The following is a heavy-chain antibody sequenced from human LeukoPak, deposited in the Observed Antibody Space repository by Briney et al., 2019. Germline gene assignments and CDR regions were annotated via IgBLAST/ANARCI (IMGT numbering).Heavy chain of an antibody. V-gene: IGHV1-69*04. CDR1: GSTFSSYA. J-gene: IGHJ4*02. Sequence: ASVKVSCKASGSTFSSYAISWVQQAPGQGLEWMGRIIPILGIANYAQKFQGRVTITADESTSTAYMELSSLRSEDTAVYYCARGPDYDSSGYWYWGQGTLVTVSS. D-gene: IGHD3-22*01. CDR3: ARGPDYDSSGYWY. CDR2: IIPILGIA.